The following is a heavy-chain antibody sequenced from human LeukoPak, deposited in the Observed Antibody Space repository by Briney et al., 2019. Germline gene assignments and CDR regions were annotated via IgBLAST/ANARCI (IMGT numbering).Heavy chain of an antibody. D-gene: IGHD2-2*02. V-gene: IGHV1-69*05. Sequence: SVTVSCKASGGTFSSYAISWVRQAPGQGLEWMGGIIPIFGTANYAQKFQGRVTITTDESTSPAYMELSGLRTEGTAVYFRARNGCSSTSCYTGYYYMDVWGKGTTVTVSS. CDR1: GGTFSSYA. CDR2: IIPIFGTA. CDR3: ARNGCSSTSCYTGYYYMDV. J-gene: IGHJ6*03.